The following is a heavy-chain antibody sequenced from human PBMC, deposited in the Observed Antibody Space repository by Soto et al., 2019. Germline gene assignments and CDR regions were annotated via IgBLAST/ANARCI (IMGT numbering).Heavy chain of an antibody. D-gene: IGHD3-10*01. CDR1: GGSFSGYY. CDR2: INHSGST. CDR3: ARGLWGRLLWFGDSSGYFDY. V-gene: IGHV4-34*01. Sequence: SETLSLTCAVYGGSFSGYYWSWIRQPPGKGLEWIGEINHSGSTNYNPSLKSRVTISVDTSKNQFSLKLSSVTAADTAVYYCARGLWGRLLWFGDSSGYFDYWGQGTLVTVSS. J-gene: IGHJ4*02.